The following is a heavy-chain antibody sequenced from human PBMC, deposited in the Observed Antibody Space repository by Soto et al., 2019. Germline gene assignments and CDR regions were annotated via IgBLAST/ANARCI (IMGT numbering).Heavy chain of an antibody. D-gene: IGHD6-13*01. J-gene: IGHJ4*02. V-gene: IGHV3-30*03. CDR2: ISYDGSNK. CDR1: GLTFSSYG. Sequence: GGSLRLSCAASGLTFSSYGMHWVRQAPGKGLEWVAVISYDGSNKYYADSVKGRFTISRDNSKNTLYLQMNSLRAEDTAVYYCATRLGSSWYNADYWGQGTLVTVSS. CDR3: ATRLGSSWYNADY.